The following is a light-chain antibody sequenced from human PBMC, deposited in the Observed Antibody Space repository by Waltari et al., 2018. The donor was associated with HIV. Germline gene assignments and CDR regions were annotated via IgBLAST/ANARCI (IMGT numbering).Light chain of an antibody. V-gene: IGLV1-40*01. CDR1: SSNIGAGYD. CDR2: GNT. J-gene: IGLJ2*01. CDR3: QSYDVSLSGSI. Sequence: QSVLTQPPSVSGAPGQRVTISCTGSSSNIGAGYDVHWYQQLPGTAPKLLINGNTNRPSGCSDRFSDFKSGTSASLAITGLQTEDEADYYCQSYDVSLSGSIFGGGTKLTVL.